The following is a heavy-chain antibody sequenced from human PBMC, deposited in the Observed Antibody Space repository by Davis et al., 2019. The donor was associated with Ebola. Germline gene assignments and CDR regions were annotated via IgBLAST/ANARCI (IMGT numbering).Heavy chain of an antibody. CDR2: IWYDGSNK. V-gene: IGHV3-33*06. Sequence: GESLKISCAASGFTFSSYGMHWVRQAPGKGLEWVAVIWYDGSNKYYADSVKGRFTISRDNSKNTLYLQMNSLRAEDTAVYYCAKGEDIVVVVAATENDYYYYYGMDVWGQGTTVTVSS. D-gene: IGHD2-15*01. CDR3: AKGEDIVVVVAATENDYYYYYGMDV. CDR1: GFTFSSYG. J-gene: IGHJ6*02.